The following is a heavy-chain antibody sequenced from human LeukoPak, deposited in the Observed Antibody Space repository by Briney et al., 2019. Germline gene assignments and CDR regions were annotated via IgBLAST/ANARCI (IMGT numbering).Heavy chain of an antibody. CDR2: ISYDGSNK. CDR3: VSQLVYGFDY. V-gene: IGHV3-30*03. CDR1: GFTFSSYG. Sequence: GGSLRLSCAASGFTFSSYGMHWVRHAPGKGLEWVALISYDGSNKYYADSVKGRFTIPRDNSKNTLYLQMNSLGAEDTAVYYCVSQLVYGFDYWGQGTLVTVSS. J-gene: IGHJ4*02. D-gene: IGHD6-6*01.